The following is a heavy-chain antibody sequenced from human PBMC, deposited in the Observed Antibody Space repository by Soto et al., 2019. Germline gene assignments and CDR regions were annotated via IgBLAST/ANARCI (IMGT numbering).Heavy chain of an antibody. CDR1: GFTFSSYG. V-gene: IGHV3-33*01. CDR3: ARDPLMLLSGYYDY. CDR2: IWYDGSNK. J-gene: IGHJ4*02. Sequence: GGSLRLSCAASGFTFSSYGMHWVRQAPGKGLEWVAVIWYDGSNKYYADSVKGRFTISRDNSKNTLYLQMNSLRAEETAVYYCARDPLMLLSGYYDYWGQGTLVTVSS. D-gene: IGHD3-22*01.